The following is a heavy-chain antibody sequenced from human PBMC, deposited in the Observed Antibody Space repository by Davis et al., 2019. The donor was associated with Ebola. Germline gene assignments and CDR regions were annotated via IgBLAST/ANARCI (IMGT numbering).Heavy chain of an antibody. CDR2: IYFSGST. V-gene: IGHV4-61*01. J-gene: IGHJ4*02. CDR3: ASLTVVTSIDY. D-gene: IGHD4-23*01. Sequence: MPSETLSLTCTVSGGSVSSGSYYWNWIRQPPGKGLEWIGYIYFSGSTNYNPSLKSRVTISVDTSKNQFSLKLSSVTAADTAVYYCASLTVVTSIDYWGQGTLVTVSS. CDR1: GGSVSSGSYY.